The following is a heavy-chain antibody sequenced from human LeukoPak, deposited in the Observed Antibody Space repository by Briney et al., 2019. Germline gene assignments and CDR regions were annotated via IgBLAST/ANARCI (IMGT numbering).Heavy chain of an antibody. CDR3: ARDHCSSTSCYPDY. CDR1: GFTFSSYG. CDR2: IWYDGSNK. V-gene: IGHV3-33*08. Sequence: QPGGSLRLSCAASGFTFSSYGMHWVRQAPGKGLEWVAVIWYDGSNKYYADSVKGRFTISRDNSKNTLYLQMNSLRAEDTAVYYCARDHCSSTSCYPDYWGQGTLVTVSS. D-gene: IGHD2-2*01. J-gene: IGHJ4*02.